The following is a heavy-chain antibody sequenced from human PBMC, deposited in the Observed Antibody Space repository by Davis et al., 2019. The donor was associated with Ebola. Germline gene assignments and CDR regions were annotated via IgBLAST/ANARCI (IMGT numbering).Heavy chain of an antibody. CDR2: ISYDGSNK. D-gene: IGHD6-19*01. Sequence: GGSLRLSCAASGFIFSSYAMSWVRQAPGKGLEWVAVISYDGSNKYYADSVKGRFTISRDNSKNTLYLQMNSLRAEDTAVYYCVGSGFGYWGQGTLVTVSS. J-gene: IGHJ4*02. CDR3: VGSGFGY. V-gene: IGHV3-30*03. CDR1: GFIFSSYA.